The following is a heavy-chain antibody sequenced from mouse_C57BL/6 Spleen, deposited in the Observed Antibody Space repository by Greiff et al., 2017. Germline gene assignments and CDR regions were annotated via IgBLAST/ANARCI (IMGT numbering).Heavy chain of an antibody. CDR2: ISSGSSTI. CDR1: GFTFSDYG. CDR3: ARGDYVYAMDY. J-gene: IGHJ4*01. D-gene: IGHD2-4*01. V-gene: IGHV5-17*01. Sequence: EVMLVESGGGLVKPGGSLKLSCAASGFTFSDYGMHWVRQAPETGLEWVAYISSGSSTIYYADTVKGRFTISRDNAKNTLFLQMTSLRSEDTAMYYCARGDYVYAMDYWGQGTSVTVSS.